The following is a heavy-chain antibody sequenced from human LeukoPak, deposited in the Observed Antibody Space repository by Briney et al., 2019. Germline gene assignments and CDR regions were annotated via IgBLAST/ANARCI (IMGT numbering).Heavy chain of an antibody. D-gene: IGHD1-26*01. CDR3: ERVLFSGSYSKNWFDP. J-gene: IGHJ5*02. Sequence: SETLSLTCTVSGGSISRYYWSWIRQPPGKGLEGIGYIYYSGSTNYNPYLKSRVTISVDTSKNQFSLRLRSVTAADTAVYYCERVLFSGSYSKNWFDPWGQGTLVTVSS. V-gene: IGHV4-59*01. CDR1: GGSISRYY. CDR2: IYYSGST.